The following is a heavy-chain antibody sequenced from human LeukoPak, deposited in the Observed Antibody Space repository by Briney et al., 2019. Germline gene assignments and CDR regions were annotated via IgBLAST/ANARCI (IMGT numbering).Heavy chain of an antibody. CDR2: IIGGSGAST. V-gene: IGHV3-23*01. CDR3: AKDWHFDL. Sequence: GGSLRLSCVASGFTYSSVAMTWVRQAPGKGLEWVAGIIGGSGASTYYADSAKGRFTVSRDNSRNTVYLQMNRLRAEDTALYYCAKDWHFDLWGRGTLVTVSS. J-gene: IGHJ2*01. CDR1: GFTYSSVA.